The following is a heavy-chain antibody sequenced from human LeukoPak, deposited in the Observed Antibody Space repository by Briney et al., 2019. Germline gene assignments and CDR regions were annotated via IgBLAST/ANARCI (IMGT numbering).Heavy chain of an antibody. Sequence: GRSLRLSCAASGFTFSSYAMHWVRQAPGKGLEWVAFIRYDGSNKYYADSVKGRFTISRDNSKNTLYLQMNSLRAEDTAVYYCRSVGHFDYWGQGTLVTVSS. V-gene: IGHV3-30*04. CDR1: GFTFSSYA. CDR3: RSVGHFDY. J-gene: IGHJ4*02. CDR2: IRYDGSNK.